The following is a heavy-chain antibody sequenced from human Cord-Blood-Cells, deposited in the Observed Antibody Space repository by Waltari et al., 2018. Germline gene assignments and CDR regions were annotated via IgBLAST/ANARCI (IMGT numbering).Heavy chain of an antibody. V-gene: IGHV1-18*01. Sequence: QVQLVQSGAEVKKPGASVKVSCKASGYTFTSYGISLVRQATGQGLEWMGWISAYNGNTNYAQKLQGRVTMTTDTSTSTAYMELRSLRADDTAVYYCARTDYDILTGPLCPFDYWGQGTLVTVSS. J-gene: IGHJ4*02. CDR3: ARTDYDILTGPLCPFDY. D-gene: IGHD3-9*01. CDR2: ISAYNGNT. CDR1: GYTFTSYG.